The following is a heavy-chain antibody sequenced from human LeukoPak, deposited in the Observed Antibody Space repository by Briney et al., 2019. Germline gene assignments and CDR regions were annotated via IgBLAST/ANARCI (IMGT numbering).Heavy chain of an antibody. D-gene: IGHD1-26*01. V-gene: IGHV3-23*01. Sequence: PGGSLRLSCAASGFTFRDYAMSWVRQAPGKGLEWVSTIDKSADWTYYADSVKGRFTVSRDNSKNTLYLQMSSLRAEDTAVYYCAKMSGWELKNYFFHYWGQGTLVTVSS. CDR3: AKMSGWELKNYFFHY. J-gene: IGHJ4*02. CDR1: GFTFRDYA. CDR2: IDKSADWT.